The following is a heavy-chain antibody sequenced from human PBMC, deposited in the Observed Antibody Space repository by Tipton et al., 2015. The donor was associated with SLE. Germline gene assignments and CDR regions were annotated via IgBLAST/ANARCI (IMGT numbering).Heavy chain of an antibody. CDR1: GDSISSGDYF. J-gene: IGHJ2*01. CDR3: AREFRYSRYFDL. D-gene: IGHD3-9*01. V-gene: IGHV4-30-4*01. CDR2: IYTSGST. Sequence: TLSLTCSVSGDSISSGDYFWSWLRQPPGKGLEWIGYIYTSGSTNYNPSLKSRVTISVDTSKNQFSLKLSSVTAADTAVYYCAREFRYSRYFDLWGRGTLVTVSS.